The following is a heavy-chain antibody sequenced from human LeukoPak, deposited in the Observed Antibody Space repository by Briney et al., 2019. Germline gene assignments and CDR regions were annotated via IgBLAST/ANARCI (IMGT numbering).Heavy chain of an antibody. J-gene: IGHJ6*02. Sequence: TGGSLRLSCAASGFTFSSYAMSWVRQAPGKGLEWVSGISGSGGSTYYADSVRGRFTISRDNSKSTLYLQMNSLRAEDTAVYYCARAEDCSSTSCSHGYYGMDVWGQGTTVTVSS. CDR1: GFTFSSYA. CDR3: ARAEDCSSTSCSHGYYGMDV. V-gene: IGHV3-23*01. CDR2: ISGSGGST. D-gene: IGHD2-2*01.